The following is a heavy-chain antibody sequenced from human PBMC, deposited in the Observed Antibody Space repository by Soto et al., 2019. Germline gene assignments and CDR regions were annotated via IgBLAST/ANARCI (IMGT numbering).Heavy chain of an antibody. CDR2: ISGSGGST. V-gene: IGHV3-23*01. J-gene: IGHJ4*02. Sequence: EVQLLESGGGLVQPGGSLRVSCAASGFTFSSYGMSWVRQAPGKGLEWVSGISGSGGSTYYADSVKGRFTISGHNSKNTVYLQMNSLRAEDTASYYCASYYYDSSGYYHYFDYWGQGTLVTVSS. CDR1: GFTFSSYG. D-gene: IGHD3-22*01. CDR3: ASYYYDSSGYYHYFDY.